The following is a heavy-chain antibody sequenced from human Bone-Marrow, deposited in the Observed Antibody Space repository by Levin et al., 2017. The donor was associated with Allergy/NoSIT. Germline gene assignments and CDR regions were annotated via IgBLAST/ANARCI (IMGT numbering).Heavy chain of an antibody. CDR3: ARGALLRFLEWALQPFDP. CDR1: GYTFTSYA. V-gene: IGHV7-4-1*02. D-gene: IGHD3-3*01. CDR2: INTNTGNP. J-gene: IGHJ5*02. Sequence: GESLKISCKASGYTFTSYAMNWVRQAPGQGLEWMGWINTNTGNPTYAQGFTGRFVFSLDTSVSTAYLQISSLKAEDTAVYYCARGALLRFLEWALQPFDPWGQGTLVTVSS.